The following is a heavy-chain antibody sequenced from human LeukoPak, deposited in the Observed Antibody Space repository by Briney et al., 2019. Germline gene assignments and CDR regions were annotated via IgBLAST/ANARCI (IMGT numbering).Heavy chain of an antibody. CDR2: MSYDGFNK. CDR1: GFTFSSYA. Sequence: GRSLRLSCAASGFTFSSYAMHWVRQSLGKGLEWVAVMSYDGFNKYYADSVKGRFTISRDNSKNTLYLQMNSLRAEDTAVYYCARYHTGGFWGQGRLVTVSS. CDR3: ARYHTGGF. J-gene: IGHJ4*02. D-gene: IGHD1-14*01. V-gene: IGHV3-30*03.